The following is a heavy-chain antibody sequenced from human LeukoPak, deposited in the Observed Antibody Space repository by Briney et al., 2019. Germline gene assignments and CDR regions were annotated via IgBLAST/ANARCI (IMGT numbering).Heavy chain of an antibody. D-gene: IGHD6-13*01. CDR2: IYYSGST. J-gene: IGHJ6*02. CDR3: ARGCDSSSWYMDSKPCYYYYYGMDV. V-gene: IGHV4-59*01. CDR1: GGSISSYY. Sequence: SETLSLTCTVSGGSISSYYWSWIRQPAGKGLEWIGYIYYSGSTNYNPSLKSRVTISVDTSKNQFSLKLSSVTAADTAVYYCARGCDSSSWYMDSKPCYYYYYGMDVWGQGTTVTVSS.